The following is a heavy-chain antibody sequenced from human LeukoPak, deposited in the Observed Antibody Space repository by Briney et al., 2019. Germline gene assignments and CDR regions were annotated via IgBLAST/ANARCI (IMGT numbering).Heavy chain of an antibody. Sequence: GGSLRLSCAASGFTFSSYGMHWVRQAPGKGLEWVAVISYDGSNKYYADSVKGRFTISRDNSKNTLYLQMNSLRAEDTAVYYCAKGHRGDYFDYWGQGTLVTVSS. CDR2: ISYDGSNK. V-gene: IGHV3-30*18. CDR3: AKGHRGDYFDY. D-gene: IGHD3-10*01. J-gene: IGHJ4*02. CDR1: GFTFSSYG.